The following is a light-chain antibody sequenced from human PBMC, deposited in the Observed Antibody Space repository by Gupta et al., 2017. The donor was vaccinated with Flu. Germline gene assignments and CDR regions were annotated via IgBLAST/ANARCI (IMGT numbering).Light chain of an antibody. J-gene: IGLJ3*02. CDR3: QAWDTNGGLV. Sequence: SFVLTQPPSVSVTPGQTTRISCGGSDIARKSGHWYLRRPGQAPLLGVHEDDGRPAGIPDRFSGSKSGTKDTLTISSVEAGDEADYYCQAWDTNGGLVFGGGTKLTVL. CDR1: DIARKS. V-gene: IGLV3-21*02. CDR2: EDD.